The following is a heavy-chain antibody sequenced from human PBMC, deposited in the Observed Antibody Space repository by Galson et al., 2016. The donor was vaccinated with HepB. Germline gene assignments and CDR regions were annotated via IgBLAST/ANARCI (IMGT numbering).Heavy chain of an antibody. D-gene: IGHD2-2*01. Sequence: SLRLSCAASGLTFSSHAMTWVRQAPGKGLEWVSSVSDSGGSTHYADSVKGRFTISRDNSKDTLYLRMNSLRAEDTAVYYCATDIVIVPPVAWMRRGYFFDYWGQGTLVTVSS. CDR3: ATDIVIVPPVAWMRRGYFFDY. V-gene: IGHV3-23*01. CDR2: VSDSGGST. J-gene: IGHJ4*02. CDR1: GLTFSSHA.